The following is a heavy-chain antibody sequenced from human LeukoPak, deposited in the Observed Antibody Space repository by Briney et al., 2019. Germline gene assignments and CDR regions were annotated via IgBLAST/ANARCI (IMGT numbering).Heavy chain of an antibody. J-gene: IGHJ4*02. CDR3: ARIKVRGVIDY. CDR2: INHSGST. D-gene: IGHD3-10*01. V-gene: IGHV4-34*01. Sequence: SETLSLTCAVYGGSFSGYYWSWIRQPPGKGLEWIGEINHSGSTNYNPSLKSRVTISVDTSKNQFSLKLSSVTAADTAVYYCARIKVRGVIDYWGQGTLVTVSS. CDR1: GGSFSGYY.